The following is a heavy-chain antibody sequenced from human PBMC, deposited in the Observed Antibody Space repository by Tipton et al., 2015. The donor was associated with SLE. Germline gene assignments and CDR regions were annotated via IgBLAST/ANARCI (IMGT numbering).Heavy chain of an antibody. Sequence: SLRLSCAASGFTFSSYEMNWVRQAPGKGLEWVSYISSSGTTIYYADSVKGRFTISRDNAKNSLYLQMNSLRAEDTALYYCAKERDYDVLTGYHKGLYGMDVWGQGTTVTVSS. J-gene: IGHJ6*02. D-gene: IGHD3-9*01. CDR2: ISSSGTTI. CDR3: AKERDYDVLTGYHKGLYGMDV. V-gene: IGHV3-48*03. CDR1: GFTFSSYE.